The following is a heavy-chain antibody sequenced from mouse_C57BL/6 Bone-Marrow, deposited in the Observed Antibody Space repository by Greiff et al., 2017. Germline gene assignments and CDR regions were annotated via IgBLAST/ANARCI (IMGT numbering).Heavy chain of an antibody. CDR2: IYPGSGST. CDR3: ARFYYDYGFAY. CDR1: GYTFTSYW. J-gene: IGHJ3*01. D-gene: IGHD2-4*01. Sequence: LVESGAELVKPGASVKMSCKASGYTFTSYWITWVKQRPGQGLEWIGDIYPGSGSTNYNEKFKSKATLTVDTSSSTAYMQLSSLTSEDSAVYYCARFYYDYGFAYWGQGTLVTVSA. V-gene: IGHV1-55*01.